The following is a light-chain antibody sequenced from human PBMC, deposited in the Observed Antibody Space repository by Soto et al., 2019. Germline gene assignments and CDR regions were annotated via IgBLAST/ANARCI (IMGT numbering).Light chain of an antibody. CDR1: SSDVGGYRY. Sequence: QSALTQPASVSGSPGQSVTISCTGTSSDVGGYRYVSWYQQHPGRAPRLMIYDVSNRPSGVSNRFSGSKSGNTASLSISGLQAEDEADFYCSSYTSSSPLVFGTGTKLTVL. CDR3: SSYTSSSPLV. CDR2: DVS. J-gene: IGLJ1*01. V-gene: IGLV2-14*03.